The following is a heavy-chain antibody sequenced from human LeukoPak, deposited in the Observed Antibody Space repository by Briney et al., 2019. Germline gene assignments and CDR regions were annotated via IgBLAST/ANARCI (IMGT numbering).Heavy chain of an antibody. CDR1: GGTFSSYA. D-gene: IGHD1-7*01. CDR2: IIPIFGTT. V-gene: IGHV1-69*05. Sequence: SVKVSCKASGGTFSSYAITWVRQAPGQGLEWMGGIIPIFGTTNYAQKFQGRVTITTDESTSTVYMELSSLRSEDTAVYYCARAGTGTSVRWDYWGQGTLVTVSS. CDR3: ARAGTGTSVRWDY. J-gene: IGHJ4*02.